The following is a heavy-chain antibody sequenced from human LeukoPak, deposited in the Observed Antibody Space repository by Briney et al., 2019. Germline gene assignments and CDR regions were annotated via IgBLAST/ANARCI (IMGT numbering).Heavy chain of an antibody. CDR1: GFTFSDYY. J-gene: IGHJ4*02. V-gene: IGHV3-11*04. CDR2: ISSSGSTI. CDR3: ANLAGGFSYYFDY. Sequence: GGSLRLSCAASGFTFSDYYMSWIRQAPGKGLEWVSYISSSGSTIYYADSVKGRFTISRDNARNSLYLQMNSLRAEDTAVYYCANLAGGFSYYFDYWGQGTLVTVSS. D-gene: IGHD3-16*01.